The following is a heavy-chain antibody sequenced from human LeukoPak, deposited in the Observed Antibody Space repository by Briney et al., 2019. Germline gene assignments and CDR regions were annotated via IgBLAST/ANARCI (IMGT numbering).Heavy chain of an antibody. CDR2: ISGSGGST. J-gene: IGHJ4*02. Sequence: PGASLRLSCAASGFTFSSYAMSWVRQAPGKGLEWVSAISGSGGSTYYADSVKGRFTISRDNSKNTLYLQMYSLRAEDTAVYYCAKDLWLAFDYWGQGTLVTVSS. CDR3: AKDLWLAFDY. V-gene: IGHV3-23*01. D-gene: IGHD3-10*01. CDR1: GFTFSSYA.